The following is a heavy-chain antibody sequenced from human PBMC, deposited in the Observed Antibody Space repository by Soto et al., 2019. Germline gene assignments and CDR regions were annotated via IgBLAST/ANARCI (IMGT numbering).Heavy chain of an antibody. V-gene: IGHV1-18*01. Sequence: QVQLVQSGAEVKKPGASVKVSCKASGYTFTHHGISWVRQAPGQGLAWMGWISALNGNTKYVDNFQDRVTMTSDTSTNTSYLEVRSLRSDDTAMYYCARVYGSGSYIAFDIWGQGTMVTVSS. CDR2: ISALNGNT. CDR3: ARVYGSGSYIAFDI. D-gene: IGHD3-10*01. CDR1: GYTFTHHG. J-gene: IGHJ3*02.